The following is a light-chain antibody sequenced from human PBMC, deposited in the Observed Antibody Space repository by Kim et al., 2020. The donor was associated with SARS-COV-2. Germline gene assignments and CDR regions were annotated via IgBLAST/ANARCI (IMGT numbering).Light chain of an antibody. CDR2: GAS. CDR3: HQYNDWPPGDT. J-gene: IGKJ2*01. Sequence: EIVMAQSPATLPVSPEERAALSCRASQSISTNLAWYQVKPGQPPRLLIYGASTRATGVPDRFSGSGSGTDFTLTVSRVQSEDFAIYYCHQYNDWPPGDTFGQGTKLEI. V-gene: IGKV3-15*01. CDR1: QSISTN.